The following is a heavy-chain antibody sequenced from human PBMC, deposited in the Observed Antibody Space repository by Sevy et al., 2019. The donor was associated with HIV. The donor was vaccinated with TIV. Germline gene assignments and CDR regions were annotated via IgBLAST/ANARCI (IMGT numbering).Heavy chain of an antibody. D-gene: IGHD5-18*01. J-gene: IGHJ4*02. Sequence: GGSLRLSCAASGFTFTSYEMNWVRQAPGKGLEWLSYISNSGTTIYYSDSVKGRFTISRDNARNSLYLQMNSLKTEDTAVYYCTTGDPYNRYGYMRPYFFDYWGQGTLVTVSS. CDR3: TTGDPYNRYGYMRPYFFDY. V-gene: IGHV3-48*03. CDR2: ISNSGTTI. CDR1: GFTFTSYE.